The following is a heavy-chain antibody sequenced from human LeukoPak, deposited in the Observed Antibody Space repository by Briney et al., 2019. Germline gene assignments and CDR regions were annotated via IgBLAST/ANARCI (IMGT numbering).Heavy chain of an antibody. CDR1: GFTFSSYS. CDR2: ISSSSSTI. V-gene: IGHV3-48*02. J-gene: IGHJ4*02. Sequence: PGGSLRLSCAPSGFTFSSYSMNWVRQAPGKGLEWVSYISSSSSTIYYADSVKGRFTTSRENAKNSLSLQMNRLRDEDTAVYYCARDGRDGYNYDYWSQGTLVTVSS. CDR3: ARDGRDGYNYDY. D-gene: IGHD5-24*01.